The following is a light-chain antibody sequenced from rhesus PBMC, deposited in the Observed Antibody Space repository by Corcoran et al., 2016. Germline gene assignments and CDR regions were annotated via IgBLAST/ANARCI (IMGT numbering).Light chain of an antibody. CDR3: MQRKALPLT. Sequence: DIVMTQTPLSLPVTPGEPASISCRSSESLLHTDGYTYLDWYLQKPGQSPQLLIDGGSKRAFGVPDRFSGSVSGTDCTLKISKVEAEDVGIFYCMQRKALPLTFGGGTKVEIQ. CDR2: GGS. V-gene: IGKV2-61*01. J-gene: IGKJ4*01. CDR1: ESLLHTDGYTY.